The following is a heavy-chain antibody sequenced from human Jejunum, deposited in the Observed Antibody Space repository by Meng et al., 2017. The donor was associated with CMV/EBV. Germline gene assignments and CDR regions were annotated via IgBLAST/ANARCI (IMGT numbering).Heavy chain of an antibody. CDR1: GFSFSSDW. J-gene: IGHJ5*01. CDR3: TANFGNNYGFWDS. D-gene: IGHD5-18*01. V-gene: IGHV3-74*01. CDR2: INSDGSSV. Sequence: GQLVEYGGGLVQPGGCLRLSCSASGFSFSSDWRHWVRQAPGEGLVWVSRINSDGSSVNYADFVKGRFTISRDNAKNTLFLQLNSLRAEDTAVYYCTANFGNNYGFWDSWGQGTLVTVSS.